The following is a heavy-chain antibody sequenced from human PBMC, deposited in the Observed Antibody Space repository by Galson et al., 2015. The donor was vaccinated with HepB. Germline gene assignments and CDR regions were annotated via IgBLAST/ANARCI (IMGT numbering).Heavy chain of an antibody. CDR2: IKEDGSEK. CDR1: GFTLSTYW. J-gene: IGHJ6*02. Sequence: SLRLSCAASGFTLSTYWMNWVRQAPGKGLEWVANIKEDGSEKNYVDSVKGRFTISRDNARNSLYLQINSLRAEDSAVYYCARDPTVTTSRQFYYYYGLDVWGQGITVTVSS. V-gene: IGHV3-7*03. D-gene: IGHD4-17*01. CDR3: ARDPTVTTSRQFYYYYGLDV.